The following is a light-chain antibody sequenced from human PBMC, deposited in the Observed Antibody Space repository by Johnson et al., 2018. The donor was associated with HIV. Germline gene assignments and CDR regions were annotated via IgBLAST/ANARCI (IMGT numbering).Light chain of an antibody. CDR1: SSNIGNNY. Sequence: QSVLTQPPSVSAAPGQKVTISCSGSSSNIGNNYVSWYQQLPGTAPKLLIYENNKRPSGIPDRFSGSKSGTSATLGITGLQSGDEADYYCGTGDASLGVNVFGPGTKVTVL. J-gene: IGLJ1*01. CDR2: ENN. V-gene: IGLV1-51*02. CDR3: GTGDASLGVNV.